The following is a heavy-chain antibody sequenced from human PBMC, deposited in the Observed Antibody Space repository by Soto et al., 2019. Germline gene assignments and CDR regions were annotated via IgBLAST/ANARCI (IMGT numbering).Heavy chain of an antibody. CDR1: GFSFTGYY. D-gene: IGHD6-6*01. V-gene: IGHV1-2*02. Sequence: GASVKVSCKASGFSFTGYYIHWLRQAPGQGLEWMGWINAHSGGTEYAQKFQGRVTLTRDTSIPTAYLTLTSLTSDDTALYYCAKDLTRQLAYWLDPWGQGTQVTAPQ. CDR2: INAHSGGT. J-gene: IGHJ5*02. CDR3: AKDLTRQLAYWLDP.